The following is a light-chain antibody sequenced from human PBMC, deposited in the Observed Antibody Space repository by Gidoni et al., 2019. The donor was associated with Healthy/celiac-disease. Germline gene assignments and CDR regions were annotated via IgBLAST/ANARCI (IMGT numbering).Light chain of an antibody. Sequence: IQLTKSPSSLSASVGDRVTITCRASQSISNYLNWYQQKPGKAPKLLIYAASSLESGVPSRFSGSGSGTDFTLTISSLQPEDFATYYCQQSYSTPLTFGGGTKVEIK. CDR3: QQSYSTPLT. CDR2: AAS. CDR1: QSISNY. J-gene: IGKJ4*01. V-gene: IGKV1-39*01.